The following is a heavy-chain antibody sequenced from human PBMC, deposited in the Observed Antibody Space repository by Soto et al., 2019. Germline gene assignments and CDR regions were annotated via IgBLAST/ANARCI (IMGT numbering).Heavy chain of an antibody. V-gene: IGHV5-51*01. J-gene: IGHJ4*02. D-gene: IGHD2-21*01. CDR3: ARLSLVVVGEYYFDY. CDR2: IYPGDSDT. Sequence: GESLKISCKGSGYSFTNYWIGWVRQMPGKGLEWMGIIYPGDSDTRYSPSFQGQVTISADKSISTAYLQWRSLKASDTAMYYCARLSLVVVGEYYFDYWGQGTLVTVSS. CDR1: GYSFTNYW.